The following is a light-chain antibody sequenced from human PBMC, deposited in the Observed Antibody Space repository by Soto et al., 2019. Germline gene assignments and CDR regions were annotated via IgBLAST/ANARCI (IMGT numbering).Light chain of an antibody. Sequence: QSALTQPASVSGSPGQSVTISCTGTSSDIGRYNYVSWYQQYPGKAPKLIIYEVTTRPSGVSNRFSGSKSGNTASLTISGLQAEYEADYYCTSYTNSNTLVVFGGGTKLTVL. CDR1: SSDIGRYNY. CDR2: EVT. J-gene: IGLJ2*01. V-gene: IGLV2-14*01. CDR3: TSYTNSNTLVV.